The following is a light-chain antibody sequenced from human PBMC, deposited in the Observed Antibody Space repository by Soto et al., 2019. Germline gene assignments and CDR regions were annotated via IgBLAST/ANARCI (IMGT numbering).Light chain of an antibody. V-gene: IGKV3D-15*01. CDR1: QSVSNN. J-gene: IGKJ4*01. CDR2: GAS. CDR3: QQYNNWPPLT. Sequence: EIVMTQSPATLSVSVGERATLSCRASQSVSNNLAWYQQKPGQAPRLLIYGASTRATGIPARFSGSGSGTEFTLTISSLQSEDFAVYYCQQYNNWPPLTFGGGTKVEIK.